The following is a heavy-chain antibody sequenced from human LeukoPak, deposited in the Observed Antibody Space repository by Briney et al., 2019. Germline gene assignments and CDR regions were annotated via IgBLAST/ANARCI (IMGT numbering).Heavy chain of an antibody. CDR1: GFTFSSYS. CDR3: ARDATRYYYGSGSYYTDY. CDR2: ISSSSSYI. Sequence: KPGGSLRLSCAASGFTFSSYSMNWVRQAPGKGLEWVSSISSSSSYIYYADSVKGRFTISRDNAKNSLYLQMNSLRAEDTAVYYCARDATRYYYGSGSYYTDYWGQGTLVTVSS. V-gene: IGHV3-21*01. D-gene: IGHD3-10*01. J-gene: IGHJ4*02.